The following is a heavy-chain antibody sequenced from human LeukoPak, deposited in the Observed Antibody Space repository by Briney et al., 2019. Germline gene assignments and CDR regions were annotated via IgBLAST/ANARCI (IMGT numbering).Heavy chain of an antibody. V-gene: IGHV1-69*05. CDR1: GGTFSSYA. CDR3: ARVRWELRRISGFDI. Sequence: SVKVSCKASGGTFSSYAISWVRQAPGQGLEWMGRIIPIFGTANYAQKFQGRVTITTDESTSTAYMELSSLRSEDTAVYYCARVRWELRRISGFDIWGQGTMVTVSS. CDR2: IIPIFGTA. D-gene: IGHD1-26*01. J-gene: IGHJ3*02.